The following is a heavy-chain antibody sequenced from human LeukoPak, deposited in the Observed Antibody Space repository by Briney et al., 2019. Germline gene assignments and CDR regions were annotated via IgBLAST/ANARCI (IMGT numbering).Heavy chain of an antibody. CDR2: IIPILGIA. V-gene: IGHV1-69*04. J-gene: IGHJ6*03. CDR3: ARDRNSCGYIGYYYMDV. Sequence: GSSVKVPCKASGGTFSSYTISWVRQAPGQGLEWMGRIIPILGIANYAQKFQGRVTITADKSTSTAYMELSSLRSEDAAVYYCARDRNSCGYIGYYYMDVWGKGTTVTVSS. CDR1: GGTFSSYT. D-gene: IGHD5-18*01.